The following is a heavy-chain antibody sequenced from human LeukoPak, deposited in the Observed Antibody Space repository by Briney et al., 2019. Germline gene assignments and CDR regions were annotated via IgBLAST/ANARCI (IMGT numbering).Heavy chain of an antibody. CDR2: IWYDGSNK. J-gene: IGHJ3*02. CDR1: GFTFSSYD. Sequence: PGRSLRLSCAASGFTFSSYDMHWVRQAAGEGLEWVALIWYDGSNKNYADSVKGRFTISRDNSKNTLFLQMNSLRAEDTAVYYCAREASDAFDIWGQGTMVTVYS. V-gene: IGHV3-33*01. CDR3: AREASDAFDI.